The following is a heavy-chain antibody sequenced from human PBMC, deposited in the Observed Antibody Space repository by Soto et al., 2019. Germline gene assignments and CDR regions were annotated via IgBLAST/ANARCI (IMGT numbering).Heavy chain of an antibody. CDR2: IYYSGST. CDR1: GESIRGTGYY. Sequence: SETLSLTSIVSGESIRGTGYYWGWIRQPPGKGLEWIGSIYYSGSTYYNPSLKSRVTISVDTSKNHFSLKLTSVTAADTAVYYCARPGGSGWFYFDSWGQGSQVTV. J-gene: IGHJ4*02. V-gene: IGHV4-39*02. CDR3: ARPGGSGWFYFDS. D-gene: IGHD6-13*01.